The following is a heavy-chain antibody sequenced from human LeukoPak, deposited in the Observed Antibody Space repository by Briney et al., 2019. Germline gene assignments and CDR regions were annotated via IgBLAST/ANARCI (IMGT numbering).Heavy chain of an antibody. J-gene: IGHJ5*02. CDR1: GFTFSSYA. Sequence: GGSLRLSCAASGFTFSSYAMSWVRQAPGKGLGWVSAISGSGGSTYYADSVKGRFTISRDNSKNTLYLQMNSLRAEDTAVYYCAKASSPRVGAAYSWFDPWGQGTLVTVSS. CDR2: ISGSGGST. CDR3: AKASSPRVGAAYSWFDP. D-gene: IGHD1-26*01. V-gene: IGHV3-23*01.